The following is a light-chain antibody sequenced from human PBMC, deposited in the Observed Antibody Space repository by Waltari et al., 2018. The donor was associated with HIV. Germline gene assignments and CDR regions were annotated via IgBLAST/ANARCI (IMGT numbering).Light chain of an antibody. CDR2: GAS. J-gene: IGKJ1*01. Sequence: EIVLTQSPGNLPVSPRERATLSCRTSHSVSSNFAWYHQKSGQAPRLLFHGASTRAPGIAARFTGSGSGKDFTLTSTTLQSTDSGIYYCQQYYNGPRTFGQGTKVEAK. V-gene: IGKV3-15*01. CDR3: QQYYNGPRT. CDR1: HSVSSN.